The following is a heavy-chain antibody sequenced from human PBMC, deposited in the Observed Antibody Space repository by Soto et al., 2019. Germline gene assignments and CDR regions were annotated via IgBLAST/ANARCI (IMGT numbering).Heavy chain of an antibody. V-gene: IGHV3-30*18. CDR1: GFTFSSYG. CDR2: ISYDGSNK. CDR3: AKGRRGSSWYRGTSYYYGMDV. Sequence: QVQLVESGGGVVQPGRSLRLSCAASGFTFSSYGMHWVRQAPGKGLEWVAVISYDGSNKYFADSVKGRFTISRDNSKNTLYLQMNSLRAEDTAVYYCAKGRRGSSWYRGTSYYYGMDVWGQGTTVTVSS. J-gene: IGHJ6*02. D-gene: IGHD6-13*01.